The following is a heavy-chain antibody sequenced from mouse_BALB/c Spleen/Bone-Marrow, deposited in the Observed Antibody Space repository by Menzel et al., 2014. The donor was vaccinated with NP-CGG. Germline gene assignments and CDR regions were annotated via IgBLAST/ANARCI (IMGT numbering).Heavy chain of an antibody. CDR2: ISSGGSYT. CDR3: ASGDVYFAY. J-gene: IGHJ3*01. V-gene: IGHV5-9-4*01. CDR1: GFTFSSYA. Sequence: EVKLMESGGDLVKPGGSLKLSCAASGFTFSSYAMSWVRQSPDKRLEWVAEISSGGSYTYYPDTVTGRFTVSRDNAKNTLYLEMSSLRSEDTAMYYCASGDVYFAYWGQGTLVTVSA.